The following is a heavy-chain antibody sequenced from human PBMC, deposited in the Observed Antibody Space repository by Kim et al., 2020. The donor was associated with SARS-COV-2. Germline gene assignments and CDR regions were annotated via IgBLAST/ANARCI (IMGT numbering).Heavy chain of an antibody. Sequence: GGSLRLSCAASGFTFSSYAMSWVRQAPGKGLEWVSVISDSGGSTYYADSVKGRFTISRDNSKNTLYLQMNSLRAEDTAVFYCAKDLGGVGAPFDSWGQGLMVTVSS. CDR3: AKDLGGVGAPFDS. CDR1: GFTFSSYA. D-gene: IGHD1-26*01. J-gene: IGHJ4*02. CDR2: ISDSGGST. V-gene: IGHV3-23*01.